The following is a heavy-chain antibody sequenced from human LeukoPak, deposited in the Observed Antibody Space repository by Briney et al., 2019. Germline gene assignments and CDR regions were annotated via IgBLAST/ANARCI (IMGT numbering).Heavy chain of an antibody. J-gene: IGHJ4*02. Sequence: ASVKVSCKASGYTFTSYYMHWVRQAPGQGLEWMGWINPNSGGTNYAQKFQGRVTMTRDTSISTAYMELSRLRSDDTAVYYCARGRLLVRGVIITKLDYWGQGTLVTVSS. CDR3: ARGRLLVRGVIITKLDY. D-gene: IGHD3-10*01. CDR1: GYTFTSYY. V-gene: IGHV1-2*02. CDR2: INPNSGGT.